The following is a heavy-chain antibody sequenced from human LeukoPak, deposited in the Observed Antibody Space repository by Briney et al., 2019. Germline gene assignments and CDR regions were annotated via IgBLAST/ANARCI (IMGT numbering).Heavy chain of an antibody. V-gene: IGHV1-46*01. J-gene: IGHJ6*02. CDR2: INPSGGST. Sequence: ASVKVSCKAYEYSFTSYYTHWVRQAPGQGLEWMGIINPSGGSTNYAQKFHGRVTMTRDTSTSTVYMELSSLRSEDTAVYFCARDQATVVTGLDYYYYGMDVWGQGTTVTVSS. CDR1: EYSFTSYY. D-gene: IGHD4-23*01. CDR3: ARDQATVVTGLDYYYYGMDV.